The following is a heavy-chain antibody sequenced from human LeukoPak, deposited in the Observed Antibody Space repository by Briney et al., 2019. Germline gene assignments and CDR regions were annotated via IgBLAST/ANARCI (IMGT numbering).Heavy chain of an antibody. D-gene: IGHD3-10*01. Sequence: ASVKVSCKASGYTFTGYYMHWVRQAPGQGLEWMGWINPNSGGTNYAQKFQGRVIMTRDTSISTAYMELSRLRSDDTAVYYCARDRYYYGSGSYYYYMDVWGKGTTVTISS. CDR1: GYTFTGYY. V-gene: IGHV1-2*02. CDR3: ARDRYYYGSGSYYYYMDV. CDR2: INPNSGGT. J-gene: IGHJ6*03.